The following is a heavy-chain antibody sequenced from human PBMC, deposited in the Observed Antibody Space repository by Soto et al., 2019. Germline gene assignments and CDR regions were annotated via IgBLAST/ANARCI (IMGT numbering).Heavy chain of an antibody. CDR3: ASALYYYDSSGYWGY. D-gene: IGHD3-22*01. Sequence: EVQLVESGGGLVQPGGSLRLSCAASGFTFSSYSMNWVRQAPGKGLEWVSYISSSSSTIYYADSVKGRFTISRDNAKNSLYLQMNSLRDEDTAVYSCASALYYYDSSGYWGYWGQGTLVTVSS. J-gene: IGHJ4*02. CDR2: ISSSSSTI. CDR1: GFTFSSYS. V-gene: IGHV3-48*02.